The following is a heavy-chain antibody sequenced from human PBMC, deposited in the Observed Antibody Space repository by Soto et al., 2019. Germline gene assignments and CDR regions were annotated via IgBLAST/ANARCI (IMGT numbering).Heavy chain of an antibody. D-gene: IGHD3-22*01. J-gene: IGHJ4*02. V-gene: IGHV4-59*01. CDR2: IYYSGST. Sequence: SETLSLTCTVSGGSISSYYWSWIRQPPGKGLEWIGYIYYSGSTNYNPSLKSRVTISVDTSKNQFSLKLSSVTAADTAVYYCAGYRYYYDSSGYFGDYFDYWGQGTLVTVSS. CDR3: AGYRYYYDSSGYFGDYFDY. CDR1: GGSISSYY.